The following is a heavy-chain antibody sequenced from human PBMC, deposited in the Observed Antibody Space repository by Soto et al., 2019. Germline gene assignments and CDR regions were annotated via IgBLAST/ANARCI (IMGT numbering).Heavy chain of an antibody. J-gene: IGHJ6*02. CDR1: GFRFDDYN. CDR2: ITWNGGNS. D-gene: IGHD3-16*01. CDR3: ARETLSYGSALDV. Sequence: GSLRLSCAASGFRFDDYNIHWVRQAPGKGLEWVSLITWNGGNSYYADSVKGRFTISRDGTTESVSLQMTSLKREDTGLYFCARETLSYGSALDVWGQGTTVTVSS. V-gene: IGHV3-43*01.